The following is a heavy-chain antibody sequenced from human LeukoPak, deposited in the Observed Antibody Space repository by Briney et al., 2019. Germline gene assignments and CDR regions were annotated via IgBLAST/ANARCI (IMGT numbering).Heavy chain of an antibody. CDR2: IYYSGST. J-gene: IGHJ5*02. Sequence: SETLSLTCTVSSGSISSYCWSWLRQPPGKGLEWIGYIYYSGSTDYNPSLKSRVTISVDTSKNQFSLKLSSVTAADTAVYYCARGRWGPFDPWGQGTLVTVSS. CDR3: ARGRWGPFDP. V-gene: IGHV4-59*08. D-gene: IGHD5-24*01. CDR1: SGSISSYC.